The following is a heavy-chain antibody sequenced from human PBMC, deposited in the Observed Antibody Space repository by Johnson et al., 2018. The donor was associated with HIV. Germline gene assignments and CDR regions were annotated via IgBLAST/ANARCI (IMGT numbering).Heavy chain of an antibody. Sequence: EQLVESGGGLVQPGRSLRLSCAASGFTFDDYAMSWVRQAPGKGLEWVSAISGSGGSTYYADSVKGRFTISRDNSKNTLYLQMNSLRAEDTAVYYCAKVGQYYYDSSGSYAFDIWGQGTMVTVSS. D-gene: IGHD3-22*01. V-gene: IGHV3-23*04. CDR3: AKVGQYYYDSSGSYAFDI. CDR2: ISGSGGST. CDR1: GFTFDDYA. J-gene: IGHJ3*02.